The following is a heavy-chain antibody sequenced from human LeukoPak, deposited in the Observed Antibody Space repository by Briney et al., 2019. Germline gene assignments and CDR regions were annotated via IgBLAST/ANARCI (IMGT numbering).Heavy chain of an antibody. D-gene: IGHD2-2*01. V-gene: IGHV3-23*01. CDR3: AKPSKYGNFFDY. Sequence: GGSLRLSCAVSGFPFSRNSMSWVRKAPGKGLEWISAISSGGVDTFYADSVQGRFIVSRDISKNTLYLQMDSLRADDTAVYYCAKPSKYGNFFDYWGQGTLVTVSS. J-gene: IGHJ4*02. CDR2: ISSGGVDT. CDR1: GFPFSRNS.